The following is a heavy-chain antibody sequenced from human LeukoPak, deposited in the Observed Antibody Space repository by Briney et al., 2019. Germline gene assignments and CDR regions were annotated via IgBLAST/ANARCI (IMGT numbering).Heavy chain of an antibody. D-gene: IGHD1-26*01. Sequence: SVKVSCKASGGTFSSYAISWVRQAPGQGLEWMGGIIPIFGTANYAQKFQGRVTITADESTSTAYMELSSLRSEDTAVYYCAREVVGATDYYYYYYMDVWGKGTTVTVSS. CDR2: IIPIFGTA. V-gene: IGHV1-69*01. J-gene: IGHJ6*03. CDR3: AREVVGATDYYYYYYMDV. CDR1: GGTFSSYA.